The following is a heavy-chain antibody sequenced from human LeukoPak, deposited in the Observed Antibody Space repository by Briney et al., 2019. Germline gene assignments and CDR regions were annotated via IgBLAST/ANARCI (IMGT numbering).Heavy chain of an antibody. D-gene: IGHD3-10*01. CDR1: GFTFSSYE. Sequence: PGGSLRLSCAASGFTFSSYEMNWVRQAPGKGLEWVSYISSSGSTIYYADSVKGQFTISGDNAKNSLYLQMNSLRAEDTAVYYCARDWFGELSPDYYGMDVWGKGTPVTVPS. V-gene: IGHV3-48*03. J-gene: IGHJ6*04. CDR2: ISSSGSTI. CDR3: ARDWFGELSPDYYGMDV.